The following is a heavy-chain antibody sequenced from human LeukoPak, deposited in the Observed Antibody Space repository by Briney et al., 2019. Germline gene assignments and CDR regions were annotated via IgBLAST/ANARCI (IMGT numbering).Heavy chain of an antibody. CDR2: IHSDGRST. CDR1: GFTFSIYW. J-gene: IGHJ4*02. D-gene: IGHD3-10*01. V-gene: IGHV3-74*01. CDR3: ARDPRGGTLDY. Sequence: GGSLRLSCAASGFTFSIYWMHWVRQAPGKGLVWVSRIHSDGRSTDYADSVKGRFTISRDNAKNTLNLQMNSLRAEDTAVYYCARDPRGGTLDYWGQGALVTVSS.